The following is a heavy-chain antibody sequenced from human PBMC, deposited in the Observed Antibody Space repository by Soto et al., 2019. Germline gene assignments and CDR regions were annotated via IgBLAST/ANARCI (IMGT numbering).Heavy chain of an antibody. CDR1: GGSISSGGYY. D-gene: IGHD1-1*01. CDR3: ARFGKSPRPTAFDS. V-gene: IGHV4-31*03. CDR2: IYYSGST. J-gene: IGHJ4*02. Sequence: QVQLQESGPGLVKPSQTLSLTCTVSGGSISSGGYYWSWIRQRPGKGLEWIGYIYYSGSTYYNPSLMSRLTISVDKSKNHFSLKLRSVTAADTAVYYCARFGKSPRPTAFDSWGQGTLVTVSS.